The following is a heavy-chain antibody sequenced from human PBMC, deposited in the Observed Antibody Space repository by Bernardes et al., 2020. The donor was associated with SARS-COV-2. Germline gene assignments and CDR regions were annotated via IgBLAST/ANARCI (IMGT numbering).Heavy chain of an antibody. CDR1: GHTPSKYG. CDR3: AITPNWNYVHDF. CDR2: ISAANGNT. V-gene: IGHV1-18*01. J-gene: IGHJ4*02. Sequence: ASVKVSCKASGHTPSKYGISWMRQDPGQGLEWMGWISAANGNTNYAQNVQGRVAMTTDTSTSTVYLELRSLTSDDTAMYYCAITPNWNYVHDFWGQGTLVTVSS. D-gene: IGHD1-7*01.